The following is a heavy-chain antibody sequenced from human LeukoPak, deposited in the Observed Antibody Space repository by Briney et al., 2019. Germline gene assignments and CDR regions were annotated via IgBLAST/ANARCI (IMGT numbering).Heavy chain of an antibody. CDR3: ARGCSSTSCYAESFDY. Sequence: GASVKVSCKASGGTFSSYAISWVRQAPGQGLEWMGGIIPIFGTANYAQKFQGRVTITAGESTSTAYMELSSLRSEDTAVYYCARGCSSTSCYAESFDYWGQGTLVTVSS. CDR2: IIPIFGTA. D-gene: IGHD2-2*01. V-gene: IGHV1-69*13. J-gene: IGHJ4*02. CDR1: GGTFSSYA.